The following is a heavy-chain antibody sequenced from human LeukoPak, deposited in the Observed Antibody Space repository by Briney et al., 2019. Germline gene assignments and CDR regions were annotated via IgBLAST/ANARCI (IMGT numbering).Heavy chain of an antibody. CDR1: GFTFGGYA. Sequence: GGSLRLSCTASGFTFGGYAMRWLRQAPGKGLEWVGFIRSKAYGGITENAASVKGRITISRDDSKSIAYLQMNSLKTEDTAVYYCARDRADIVVVPAAINFDYWGQGILVTVSS. D-gene: IGHD2-2*01. J-gene: IGHJ4*02. CDR2: IRSKAYGGIT. V-gene: IGHV3-49*03. CDR3: ARDRADIVVVPAAINFDY.